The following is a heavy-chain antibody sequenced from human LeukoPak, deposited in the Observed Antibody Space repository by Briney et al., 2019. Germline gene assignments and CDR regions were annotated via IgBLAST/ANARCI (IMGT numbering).Heavy chain of an antibody. D-gene: IGHD5-18*01. Sequence: SETLSLTCTVSGASIGSRGYYWTWIRQHPGKGLEWIGYISHSGNTYYNPSLKNRVIISLDTSNDHFSLRLNSVTAADTAVYYCARVPRGYSYGSDYWGQGTLVTVSS. CDR3: ARVPRGYSYGSDY. V-gene: IGHV4-31*03. J-gene: IGHJ4*02. CDR2: ISHSGNT. CDR1: GASIGSRGYY.